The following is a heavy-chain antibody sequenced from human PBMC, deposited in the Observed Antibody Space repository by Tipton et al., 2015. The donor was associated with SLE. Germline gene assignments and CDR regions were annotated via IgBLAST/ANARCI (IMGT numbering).Heavy chain of an antibody. CDR3: ARGEAPYYFDSSGYYSDAFDI. CDR1: GYSISSGYY. CDR2: IYHSGST. V-gene: IGHV4-38-2*01. J-gene: IGHJ3*02. D-gene: IGHD3-22*01. Sequence: TLSLTCAVSGYSISSGYYWGWIRQPPGKGLEWIGSIYHSGSTYYNPSLKSRVTISVDTSKNQFSLKLSSVTAADTAVYSCARGEAPYYFDSSGYYSDAFDIWGQGTMVTVSS.